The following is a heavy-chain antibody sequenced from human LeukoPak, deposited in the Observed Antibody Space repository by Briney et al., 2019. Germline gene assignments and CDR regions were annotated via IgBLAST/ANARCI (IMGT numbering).Heavy chain of an antibody. CDR3: AKDCRSSGWFYYYYGMDV. CDR1: GFTFTNYA. J-gene: IGHJ6*02. V-gene: IGHV3-23*01. D-gene: IGHD6-19*01. Sequence: GGSLRLSCAASGFTFTNYAMSWVRQAPGKELECVSSISGSGGDTFYADSVKGRFTISRDNSKNTLYLQMNSLRAEDTAVYYCAKDCRSSGWFYYYYGMDVWGQGTTVTVSS. CDR2: ISGSGGDT.